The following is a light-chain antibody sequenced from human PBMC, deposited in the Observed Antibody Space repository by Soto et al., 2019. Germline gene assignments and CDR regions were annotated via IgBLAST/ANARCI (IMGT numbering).Light chain of an antibody. CDR3: QQYGSSRFT. V-gene: IGKV3-20*01. Sequence: EIVLTQSPGTLSLSPGERATLSCRASQSITNSYLAWYQQKPGQAPRLLVYGASSRATGIPDSFSGSGSGTDFTLTISRLEPEDFAVYYCQQYGSSRFTFGPGTKVDVK. CDR1: QSITNSY. CDR2: GAS. J-gene: IGKJ3*01.